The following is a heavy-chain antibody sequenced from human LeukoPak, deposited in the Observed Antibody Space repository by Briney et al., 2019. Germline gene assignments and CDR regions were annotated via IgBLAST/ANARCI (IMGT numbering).Heavy chain of an antibody. D-gene: IGHD3-10*01. CDR2: INHSGST. CDR1: GGSFSGYY. CDR3: ARQYYYGSGNDY. J-gene: IGHJ4*02. V-gene: IGHV4-34*01. Sequence: TSETLSLTCAVYGGSFSGYYWSWIRQPPGKGLEWIGEINHSGSTNYNPSLKSRVTISVDTSKNQFSLKLSSVTAADTAVYYCARQYYYGSGNDYWGQGTLVTVSS.